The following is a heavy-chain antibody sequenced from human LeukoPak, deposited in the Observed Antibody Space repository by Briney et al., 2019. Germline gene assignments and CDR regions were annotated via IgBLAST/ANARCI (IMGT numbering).Heavy chain of an antibody. V-gene: IGHV3-7*01. J-gene: IGHJ6*03. CDR1: GFTFSSYW. Sequence: GGSLRLSCAASGFTFSSYWMSRVRQAPGKGLEWVANIKQDGSEKYYVDSVKGRFTISRDNAKNSLYLQMNSLRAEDTAVYYCARDGGYGEYYYYMDVWGKGTTVTVSS. CDR2: IKQDGSEK. D-gene: IGHD5-12*01. CDR3: ARDGGYGEYYYYMDV.